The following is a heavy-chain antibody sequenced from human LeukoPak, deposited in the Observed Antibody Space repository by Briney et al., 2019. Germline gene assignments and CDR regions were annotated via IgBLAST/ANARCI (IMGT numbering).Heavy chain of an antibody. CDR2: IYYSGGT. D-gene: IGHD3-10*01. CDR3: AKGHGSGTFYRGLFDS. V-gene: IGHV4-59*01. J-gene: IGHJ4*02. Sequence: SETLSLTCSVSGASFGTNYWSWIRQAPGKGLEWIGYIYYSGGTNDNPSLKGRVTISADTSKNQFSLNLRSVTAAGTAVYYCAKGHGSGTFYRGLFDSWGQGNPVTVSS. CDR1: GASFGTNY.